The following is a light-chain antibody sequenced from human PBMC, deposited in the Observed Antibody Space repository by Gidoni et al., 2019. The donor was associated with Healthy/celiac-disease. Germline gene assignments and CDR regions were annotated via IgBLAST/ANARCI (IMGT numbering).Light chain of an antibody. Sequence: NVLTQSPGTLALSPGERATLSCRASQSVSSSYLAWYHQKPGQAPRLLLYGASSRATGIPDMFIGSGSGTDFTLTISRLEPEDFAVYYCQQYGSSPSWTFGQGTKVEIK. V-gene: IGKV3-20*01. CDR3: QQYGSSPSWT. J-gene: IGKJ1*01. CDR1: QSVSSSY. CDR2: GAS.